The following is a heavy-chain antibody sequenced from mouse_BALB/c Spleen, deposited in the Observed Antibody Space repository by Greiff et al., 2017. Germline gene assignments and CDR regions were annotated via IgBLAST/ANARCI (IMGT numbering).Heavy chain of an antibody. CDR1: GYTFTSYW. CDR2: IYPGSGST. CDR3: TREYYYAMDY. J-gene: IGHJ4*01. Sequence: LQQPGSELVRPGASVKLSCKASGYTFTSYWMHWVKQRPGQGLEWIGNIYPGSGSTNYDEKFKSKATLTVDTSSSTAYMQLSSLTSEDSAVYYCTREYYYAMDYWGQGTSGTVSS. D-gene: IGHD5-1*01. V-gene: IGHV1S22*01.